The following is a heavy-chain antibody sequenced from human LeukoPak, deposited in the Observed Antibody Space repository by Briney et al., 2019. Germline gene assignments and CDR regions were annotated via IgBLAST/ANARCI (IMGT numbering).Heavy chain of an antibody. J-gene: IGHJ6*02. CDR2: INHSGST. V-gene: IGHV4-34*01. Sequence: SETLSLTCAVYGGSFSGYYWSWIRQPPGKRLEWIGEINHSGSTNYNPSLKSRVTISVDVSKNQFSLKLSSVTAADSAVYYCARGPPAKPGTGYYYGMDVWGQGTTVTVSS. D-gene: IGHD2-2*01. CDR3: ARGPPAKPGTGYYYGMDV. CDR1: GGSFSGYY.